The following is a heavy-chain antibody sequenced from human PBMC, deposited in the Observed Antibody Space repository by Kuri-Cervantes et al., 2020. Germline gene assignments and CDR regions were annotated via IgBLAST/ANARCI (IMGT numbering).Heavy chain of an antibody. Sequence: GESLKISCKGSGYSFTSYWIGWVRQMPGKGLEWMGIIYPSDSATRYSPSFEGQVTMSADKSIDTAYLQWSSLKASDTAIYYCARSPGGPKYNYMDVWGKGTTVTVSS. J-gene: IGHJ6*03. CDR2: IYPSDSAT. V-gene: IGHV5-51*01. CDR1: GYSFTSYW. D-gene: IGHD3-16*01. CDR3: ARSPGGPKYNYMDV.